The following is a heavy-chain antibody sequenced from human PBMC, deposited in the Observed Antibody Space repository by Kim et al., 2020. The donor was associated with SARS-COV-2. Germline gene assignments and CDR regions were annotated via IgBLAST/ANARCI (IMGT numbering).Heavy chain of an antibody. V-gene: IGHV1-24*01. J-gene: IGHJ3*02. D-gene: IGHD3-10*01. CDR2: FDPENGDI. Sequence: ASVKVSCTVSGYTLTDFSIHWVQQAPGKGLEWMGGFDPENGDILYAQKFQGRITMTEDKSTDTTYMQLSGLRSEDTAVYYCATIKETESGNDAFDMWGQGTMVTVS. CDR1: GYTLTDFS. CDR3: ATIKETESGNDAFDM.